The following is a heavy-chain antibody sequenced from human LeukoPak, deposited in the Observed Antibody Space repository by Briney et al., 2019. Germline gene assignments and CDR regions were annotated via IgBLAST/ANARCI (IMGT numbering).Heavy chain of an antibody. CDR3: AAQFGGRYYYDDSGYDAFDI. CDR1: GFTFTTST. D-gene: IGHD3-22*01. CDR2: IVVGSGNT. J-gene: IGHJ3*02. V-gene: IGHV1-58*02. Sequence: EASLRVSCKASGFTFTTSTMQWVRQARGQRLEWIGWIVVGSGNTNYAQKFQERVTITRDMSTTTAYMELSSLKSEDTAVYYCAAQFGGRYYYDDSGYDAFDIWGQGTMVTVSS.